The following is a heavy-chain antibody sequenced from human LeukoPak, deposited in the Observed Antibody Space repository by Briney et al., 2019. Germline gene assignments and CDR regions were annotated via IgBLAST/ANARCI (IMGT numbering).Heavy chain of an antibody. CDR3: ARAPSEIGGYYPEYFRH. Sequence: GGSLRLSCAASGFTFSSYWMHWVRQAPGKGLVWVSRIKSDGKTNYADSAKGRFTISRDNAKNTVSLQMNSLRAEDTGVYYCARAPSEIGGYYPEYFRHWGQGTLVTVSS. CDR2: IKSDGKT. J-gene: IGHJ1*01. D-gene: IGHD3-22*01. V-gene: IGHV3-74*01. CDR1: GFTFSSYW.